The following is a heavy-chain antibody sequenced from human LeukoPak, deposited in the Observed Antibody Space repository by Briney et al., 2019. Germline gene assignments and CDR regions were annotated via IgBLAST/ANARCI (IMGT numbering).Heavy chain of an antibody. CDR2: IGTSRSSI. Sequence: GGSLRLSCAASGFTFSGYRMNWVRQAPGKGLEWLSYIGTSRSSIYYSDSVKGRFTVSRDDAKNSLYLQMSSLRAGDTAVYYCAREGDTTGASGTEFDYWGQGALVTVSS. D-gene: IGHD1-1*01. CDR1: GFTFSGYR. J-gene: IGHJ4*02. V-gene: IGHV3-48*01. CDR3: AREGDTTGASGTEFDY.